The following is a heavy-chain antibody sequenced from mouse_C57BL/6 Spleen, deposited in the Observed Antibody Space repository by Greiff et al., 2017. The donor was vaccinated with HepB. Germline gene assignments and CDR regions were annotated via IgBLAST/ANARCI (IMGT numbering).Heavy chain of an antibody. Sequence: VQLQQSGPGLVQPSQSLSITCTVSGFSLTSYGVHWVRQSPGKGLEWLGVIWRGGSTDYNAAFMSRLSITKDNSKSQVFFKMNSLQADDTAIYYCAKNSGYDGYPAWFAYWGQGTLVTVSA. D-gene: IGHD2-3*01. V-gene: IGHV2-5*01. J-gene: IGHJ3*01. CDR2: IWRGGST. CDR1: GFSLTSYG. CDR3: AKNSGYDGYPAWFAY.